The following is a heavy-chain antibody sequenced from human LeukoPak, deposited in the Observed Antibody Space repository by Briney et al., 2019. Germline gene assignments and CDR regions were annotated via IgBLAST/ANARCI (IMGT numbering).Heavy chain of an antibody. CDR1: GGSISSNSYY. V-gene: IGHV4-39*01. J-gene: IGHJ4*02. D-gene: IGHD3-9*01. Sequence: PSETLSLTCTVSGGSISSNSYYWGWIRQSPGKGLEWIGSIYYSGSTYYNPSLKSRVAISVDTSKNQFSLKLSSVTAADTAVYYCARLGGLRYFDWFENSYFDYWGQGTLVTVSS. CDR2: IYYSGST. CDR3: ARLGGLRYFDWFENSYFDY.